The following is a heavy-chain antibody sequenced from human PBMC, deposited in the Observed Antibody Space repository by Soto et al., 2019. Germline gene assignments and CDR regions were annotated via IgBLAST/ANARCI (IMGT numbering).Heavy chain of an antibody. J-gene: IGHJ5*02. D-gene: IGHD4-17*01. CDR1: GYTFTSYG. Sequence: ASVKVSCKASGYTFTSYGISWVRQAPGQGLEWMGWISAYNGNTNYAQKLQGRVTMTTDTSTSTAYMELRSLRSDDTAVYYCARAGAVTTMSRNWFDRWGQGTLVTVSS. CDR2: ISAYNGNT. V-gene: IGHV1-18*04. CDR3: ARAGAVTTMSRNWFDR.